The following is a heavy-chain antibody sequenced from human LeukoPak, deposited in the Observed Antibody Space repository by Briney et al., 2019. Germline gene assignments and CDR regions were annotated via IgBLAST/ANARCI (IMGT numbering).Heavy chain of an antibody. Sequence: PGGSLRLSCVVSGFTFSDYWTHWVRQAPGKGLVWVSRINSDGSNTNYAGSVKGRFTISRDNAKNTLYLQMSSLRVEDTAVYYCASGYAQSARHQSDFWGQGTVVTVSS. V-gene: IGHV3-74*01. D-gene: IGHD2-2*01. CDR1: GFTFSDYW. CDR3: ASGYAQSARHQSDF. J-gene: IGHJ4*02. CDR2: INSDGSNT.